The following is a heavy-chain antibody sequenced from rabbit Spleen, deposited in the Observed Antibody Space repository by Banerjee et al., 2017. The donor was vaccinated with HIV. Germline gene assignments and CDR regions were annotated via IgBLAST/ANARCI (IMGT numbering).Heavy chain of an antibody. CDR2: IVPIFGVS. Sequence: QEQLVESGGGLVQPGGSLKLSCTVSGFDISKYGVTCVRQAPGKELEWIGYIVPIFGVSYYAAWGNGRFTISSRDAQNTLYLQLNSLTAADTATYFCVRDMTNVIGWNFGWWGQGTLVTVS. CDR3: VRDMTNVIGWNFGW. D-gene: IGHD2-1*01. J-gene: IGHJ3*01. V-gene: IGHV1S47*01. CDR1: GFDISKYG.